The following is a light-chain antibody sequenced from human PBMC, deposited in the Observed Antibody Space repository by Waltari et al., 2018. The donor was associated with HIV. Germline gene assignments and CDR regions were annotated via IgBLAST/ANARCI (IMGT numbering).Light chain of an antibody. CDR2: RND. CDR3: VAWDDSLSGFA. Sequence: QSVLPQPPSASGTLGKRVTTSCLGRNSKAGGKYVYWYQQVPGTAPKQLIYRNDQRRSGVPDRFSASKSGASASLSISGLRSEDEADYYCVAWDDSLSGFAFGTGTKVTVL. CDR1: NSKAGGKY. J-gene: IGLJ1*01. V-gene: IGLV1-47*01.